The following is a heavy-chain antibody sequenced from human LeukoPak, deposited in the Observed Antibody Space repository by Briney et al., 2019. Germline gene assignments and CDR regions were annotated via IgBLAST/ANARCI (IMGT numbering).Heavy chain of an antibody. V-gene: IGHV4-39*01. CDR2: IYYRGAT. D-gene: IGHD3-16*02. CDR3: ARHVRLGELSLGENDS. CDR1: GGSISSNSYY. Sequence: SETLSLTCTVSGGSISSNSYYWGWIRQPPGKGLEWIGTIYYRGATYYNPSLKSRVTISVDTAKDQFSLKLSSVTAADTAVYYCARHVRLGELSLGENDSWGQGTLVTVSS. J-gene: IGHJ4*02.